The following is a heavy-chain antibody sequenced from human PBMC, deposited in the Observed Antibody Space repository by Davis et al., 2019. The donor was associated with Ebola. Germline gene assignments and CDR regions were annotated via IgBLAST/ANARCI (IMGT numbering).Heavy chain of an antibody. Sequence: MPSETLSLTCAVYGGSFSGYYWSWIRQPPGKGLEWIGEINHSGSTNYNPSLKSRVTISVDTSKNQFSLKLSSVTAADTAVYYCARIATAGSTHYYYYYGMDVWGQGTTVTVSS. D-gene: IGHD6-13*01. V-gene: IGHV4-34*01. CDR2: INHSGST. J-gene: IGHJ6*02. CDR1: GGSFSGYY. CDR3: ARIATAGSTHYYYYYGMDV.